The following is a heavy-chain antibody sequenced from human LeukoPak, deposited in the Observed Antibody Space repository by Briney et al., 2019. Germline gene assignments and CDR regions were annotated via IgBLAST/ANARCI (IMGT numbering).Heavy chain of an antibody. CDR3: ARDRDRYFDY. D-gene: IGHD2-15*01. CDR1: GFTFSTYW. Sequence: GGSLRLSCAASGFTFSTYWITWVRQAPGKGLEWVANIKEDGTEKYYVDSVKGRFTISRDNAKNSLYLQMYSLRAEDTAVYYCARDRDRYFDYWGQGTLVTVSS. V-gene: IGHV3-7*01. CDR2: IKEDGTEK. J-gene: IGHJ4*02.